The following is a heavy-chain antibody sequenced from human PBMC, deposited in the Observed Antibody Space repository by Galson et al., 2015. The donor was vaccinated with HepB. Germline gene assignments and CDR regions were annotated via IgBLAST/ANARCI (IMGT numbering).Heavy chain of an antibody. D-gene: IGHD3-3*01. CDR1: GLTFSTYA. CDR2: ISAGGGSI. CDR3: AKGSGGWHHYYTDV. Sequence: SLRLSCAVSGLTFSTYAMSWVRRAPGKGLEWVSEISAGGGSIDYADSVKGRFTISRDNSKDTLYLQMNNLRVGDTAVYYCAKGSGGWHHYYTDVWGKGTTVTVSS. J-gene: IGHJ6*03. V-gene: IGHV3-23*01.